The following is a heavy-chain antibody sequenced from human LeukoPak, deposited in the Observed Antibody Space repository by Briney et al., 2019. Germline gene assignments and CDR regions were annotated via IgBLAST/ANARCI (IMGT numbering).Heavy chain of an antibody. CDR2: ITGSGGFT. V-gene: IGHV3-23*01. CDR3: ARDPDV. J-gene: IGHJ6*02. CDR1: GFPFSTYA. Sequence: GGSLRLSCAASGFPFSTYAMNWVRQAPGKGLEWVSVITGSGGFTQYADSVKGRFTISRDNAKNSLYLQMNSLRAEDTAVYYCARDPDVWGQGTTVTVSS.